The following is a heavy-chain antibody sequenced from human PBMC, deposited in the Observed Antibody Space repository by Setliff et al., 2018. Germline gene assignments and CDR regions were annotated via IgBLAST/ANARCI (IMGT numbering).Heavy chain of an antibody. CDR2: IKTKGDGGTT. CDR3: ARDTPPDTAMVQQFDY. Sequence: PGGSLRLSCAASGFTFDNAWMSWVRQAPGRGLEWVGRIKTKGDGGTTDYAAPVKGRFTISRDDSKDTLYVQMNSLKTEDTGVYYCARDTPPDTAMVQQFDYWGQGTLVTVSS. J-gene: IGHJ4*02. V-gene: IGHV3-15*01. CDR1: GFTFDNAW. D-gene: IGHD5-18*01.